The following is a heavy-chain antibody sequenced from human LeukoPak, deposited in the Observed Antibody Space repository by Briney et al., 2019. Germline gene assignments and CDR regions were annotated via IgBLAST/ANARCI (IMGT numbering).Heavy chain of an antibody. J-gene: IGHJ4*02. V-gene: IGHV1-2*02. Sequence: ASVKVSCKASGYTFTGYYMHWVRQAPGQGLEWMGWINPNSGGTNYAQKFQGRVTMTRDTSISTAYMELSRLRSDDTAVYYCARDLNYYGFFDYWGQGTLVTVSS. CDR3: ARDLNYYGFFDY. D-gene: IGHD3-10*01. CDR2: INPNSGGT. CDR1: GYTFTGYY.